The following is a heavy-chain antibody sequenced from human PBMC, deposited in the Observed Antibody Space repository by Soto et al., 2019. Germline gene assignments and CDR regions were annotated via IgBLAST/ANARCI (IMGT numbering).Heavy chain of an antibody. V-gene: IGHV4-39*01. CDR1: GGSISSYY. J-gene: IGHJ6*02. CDR2: IYCSGST. CDR3: ASGYDILTGYPRGDYYGMDV. D-gene: IGHD3-9*01. Sequence: PSETLSLTCTVSGGSISSYYWGWIRQPPGKGLEWIGSIYCSGSTYYNPSLKSRVTISVDTSKNQFSLKLSSVTAADTAVYYCASGYDILTGYPRGDYYGMDVWGQGTTVTVSS.